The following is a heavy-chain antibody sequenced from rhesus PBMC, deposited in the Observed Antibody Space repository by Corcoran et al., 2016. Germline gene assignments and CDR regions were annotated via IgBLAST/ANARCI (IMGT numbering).Heavy chain of an antibody. V-gene: IGHV1-111*02. CDR2: VYHEDVEA. CDR1: GYTFTDYY. CDR3: ATGGAAGNRVAGDAFDF. Sequence: EVQLVQSGAEVKKPGASVKISCKASGYTFTDYYLHWVRQAPGKGLDWLGRVYHEDVEAIHAQKFQDRVTITADTSTDTAYMELSGLRSEDTAVYYCATGGAAGNRVAGDAFDFWGQGLRVTVSS. D-gene: IGHD6-31*01. J-gene: IGHJ3*01.